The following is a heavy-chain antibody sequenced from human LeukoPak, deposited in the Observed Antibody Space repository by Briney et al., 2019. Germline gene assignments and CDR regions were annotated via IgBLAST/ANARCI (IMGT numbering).Heavy chain of an antibody. CDR3: ARNNYFFDY. J-gene: IGHJ4*02. CDR2: ISYDGSNK. V-gene: IGHV3-30*03. CDR1: GFTLSNFG. Sequence: GGSLRLSCTASGFTLSNFGMHWVRQAPGKGLEWVAVISYDGSNKYYADSVKGRFTISRDNSKNTLYLQMNSLRAEDTAVYYCARNNYFFDYWGQGTLVTVSS. D-gene: IGHD2/OR15-2a*01.